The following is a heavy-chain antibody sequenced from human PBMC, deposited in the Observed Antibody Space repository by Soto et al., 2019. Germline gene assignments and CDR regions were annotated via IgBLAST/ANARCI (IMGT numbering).Heavy chain of an antibody. CDR3: ARDLDGLHDDNSGPYPRPG. J-gene: IGHJ1*01. Sequence: SETLSLTCPVSGGSISSDDYYWSWIRQAPGRGLEWIGYIHSSGSIYYNPSLKSRATMSIDTARNQFSLKVSSVTVADTAVYYCARDLDGLHDDNSGPYPRPGWGQGTLVTVS. CDR2: IHSSGSI. D-gene: IGHD3-22*01. CDR1: GGSISSDDYY. V-gene: IGHV4-30-4*01.